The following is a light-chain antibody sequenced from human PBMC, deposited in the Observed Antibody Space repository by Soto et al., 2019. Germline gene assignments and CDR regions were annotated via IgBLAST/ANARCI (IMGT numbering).Light chain of an antibody. V-gene: IGKV3-15*01. Sequence: EIVMTQSPVALSVSPGESAALSCRASQSVGRNFAWYQQRPGQAPRVLIYGTSTRATGVPARFSGSVSGTDFTLTISSLQSEDFAVYYCQQYNKWPYTFGQGTRLEIK. CDR3: QQYNKWPYT. CDR2: GTS. CDR1: QSVGRN. J-gene: IGKJ2*01.